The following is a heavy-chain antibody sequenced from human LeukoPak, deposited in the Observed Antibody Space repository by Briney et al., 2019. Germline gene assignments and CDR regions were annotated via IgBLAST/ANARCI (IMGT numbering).Heavy chain of an antibody. CDR1: GGSISSYY. D-gene: IGHD1-26*01. CDR2: IYYSGST. CDR3: ARVGYYYYGMDV. V-gene: IGHV4-59*01. Sequence: SETLSLTCTVSGGSISSYYWSWIRQPPGKGLEWIGYIYYSGSTNYNPSLKSRVTISVYTSKNQFSLKLSSVTAADTAVYYCARVGYYYYGMDVWGQGTTVTVSS. J-gene: IGHJ6*02.